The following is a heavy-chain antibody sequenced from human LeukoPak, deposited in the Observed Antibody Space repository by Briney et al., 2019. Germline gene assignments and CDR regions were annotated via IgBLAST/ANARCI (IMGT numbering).Heavy chain of an antibody. CDR1: GGSITSYY. Sequence: SETLSLTCTVSGGSITSYYWSWIRQPPGKGLEWIGYIYYSGTTNYNPSLKSRVTISVDTSKNQFSLKLSSVTAADTAVYYCARSYGCSGACFDYWGQGTLVTVSS. V-gene: IGHV4-59*08. CDR2: IYYSGTT. CDR3: ARSYGCSGACFDY. J-gene: IGHJ4*02. D-gene: IGHD2-15*01.